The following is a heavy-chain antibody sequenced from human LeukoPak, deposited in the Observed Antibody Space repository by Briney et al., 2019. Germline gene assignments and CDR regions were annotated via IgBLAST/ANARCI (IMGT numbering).Heavy chain of an antibody. Sequence: PGGCLRLACGANRFIFSTYRMHWVRQAPGNGLVWVSRIKSDGSAPTYADFVNGRFTVSRDNAKNTLYLQMRSLRDEDTAMYFWARTGAGGSTGGACWGPGALLTVSS. CDR2: IKSDGSAP. D-gene: IGHD1-14*01. V-gene: IGHV3-74*03. CDR1: RFIFSTYR. J-gene: IGHJ4*02. CDR3: ARTGAGGSTGGAC.